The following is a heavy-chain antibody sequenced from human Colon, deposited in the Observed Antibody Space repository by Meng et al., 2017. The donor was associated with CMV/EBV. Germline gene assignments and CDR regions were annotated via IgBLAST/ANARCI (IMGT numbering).Heavy chain of an antibody. CDR3: AHKSLPAAFFDY. CDR1: GFSLNTYEVG. D-gene: IGHD2-2*01. J-gene: IGHJ4*02. Sequence: QITLKESCPPPVKPTQTLTLTCTFSGFSLNTYEVGVGWFRQPPGKAPEWLALIYWDDDKRYRSSLGNRLTLTHDASKNQVVLTMTDMDPVDTATYYCAHKSLPAAFFDYWSQGTLVTVSS. CDR2: IYWDDDK. V-gene: IGHV2-5*02.